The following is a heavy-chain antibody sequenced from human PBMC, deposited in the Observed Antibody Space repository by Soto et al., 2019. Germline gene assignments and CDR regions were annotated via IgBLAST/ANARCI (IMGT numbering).Heavy chain of an antibody. D-gene: IGHD2-8*01. CDR1: GFTFSSYS. CDR2: FRSGGDDDTT. V-gene: IGHV3-23*01. CDR3: ASRSATVLSLTY. Sequence: PGGSLRLSCAASGFTFSSYSMSWVRQAPGKGLEWVSGFRSGGDDDTTYYADSVQGRFTVSRDNSKNTLYLQMNSLRAEDTAVYYCASRSATVLSLTYWGPGTQVTVSS. J-gene: IGHJ4*02.